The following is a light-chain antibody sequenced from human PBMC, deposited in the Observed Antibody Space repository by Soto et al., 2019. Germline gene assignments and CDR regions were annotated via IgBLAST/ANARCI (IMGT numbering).Light chain of an antibody. V-gene: IGKV1-39*01. CDR2: AAS. CDR1: QSISDY. CDR3: QQRHSAPFT. J-gene: IGKJ3*01. Sequence: DIQMTQSPFSLSASLGDRVTITCRASQSISDYLNWYQQKPGKGPKLLIFAASSLQVGVPSRFSGSGSGTDCTLTISSLQPEDCATYFRQQRHSAPFTFGPGTTVDIK.